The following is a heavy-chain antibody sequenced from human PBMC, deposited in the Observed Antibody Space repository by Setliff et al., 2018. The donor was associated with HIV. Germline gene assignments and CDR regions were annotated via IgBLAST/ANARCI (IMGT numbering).Heavy chain of an antibody. D-gene: IGHD1-20*01. CDR1: GGSISSIDYY. V-gene: IGHV4-30-4*08. J-gene: IGHJ4*02. CDR2: FSYIDEP. Sequence: KTSETLSLTCAVSGGSISSIDYYWSWIRQAPGKGLEWIGYFSYIDEPYINYLEYFNPSLKSRLAISLDKPRNQFSLTLTSVTAADTAVYYCGRGRSSWYNTSPYYFDLWGPGTLVTVSS. CDR3: GRGRSSWYNTSPYYFDL.